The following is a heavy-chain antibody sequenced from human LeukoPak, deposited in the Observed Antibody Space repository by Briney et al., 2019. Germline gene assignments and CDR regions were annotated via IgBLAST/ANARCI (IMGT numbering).Heavy chain of an antibody. D-gene: IGHD3-3*01. CDR3: TRVSDFWSGLHHDY. CDR2: IRSKAYGGTT. V-gene: IGHV3-49*04. Sequence: GGSLRLSCTASGFTFGDYAMSWVRQAPGKGLEWVGFIRSKAYGGTTEYAASVKGSFTISRDDSKSIAYLQMNSLKTEDTAVYYCTRVSDFWSGLHHDYWGQGTLVTVSS. J-gene: IGHJ4*02. CDR1: GFTFGDYA.